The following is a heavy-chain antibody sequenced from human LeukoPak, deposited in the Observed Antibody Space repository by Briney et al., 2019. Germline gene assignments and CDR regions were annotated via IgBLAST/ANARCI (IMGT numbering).Heavy chain of an antibody. CDR3: ARIGPILGAAWVDY. CDR1: GGSISNYF. D-gene: IGHD3-3*02. Sequence: SETLSLTCTVSGGSISNYFWSWIRQSPGKGLEWIGYIYHSGSANYNPSLYSRVSISVDTSKNQFSLRLSSVTAVDTAVYYCARIGPILGAAWVDYWGQGTLASVSS. J-gene: IGHJ4*02. V-gene: IGHV4-59*12. CDR2: IYHSGSA.